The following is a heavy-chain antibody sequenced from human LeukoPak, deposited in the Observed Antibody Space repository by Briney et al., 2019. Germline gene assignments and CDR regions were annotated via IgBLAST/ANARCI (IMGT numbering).Heavy chain of an antibody. D-gene: IGHD1-14*01. CDR2: IYRGGST. CDR1: GVTVMSNY. Sequence: GSPRPPFAALGVTVMSNYSSWGRRAPGKGLGGGHGIYRGGSTYYADSVKGRFTISRDNSKNTLYLQMNSLRAEDTAVYYCARATTRHHWFDPWGQGTLVTVSS. V-gene: IGHV3-53*01. J-gene: IGHJ5*02. CDR3: ARATTRHHWFDP.